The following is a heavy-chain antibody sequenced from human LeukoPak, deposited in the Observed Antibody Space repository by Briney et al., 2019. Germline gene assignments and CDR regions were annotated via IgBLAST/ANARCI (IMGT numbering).Heavy chain of an antibody. D-gene: IGHD3-10*01. CDR3: ARITRNGRYYYYYPLDV. CDR1: GFTLSSYS. V-gene: IGHV3-21*01. J-gene: IGHJ6*02. CDR2: ISSGSTYI. Sequence: GGSLRLSCAASGFTLSSYSMNWVRQAPGKGLEWVSSISSGSTYIYYADSVKGRFTISRDNAKNSLYLQMNTLGVEDTAVYYCARITRNGRYYYYYPLDVWGQGTTVTVSS.